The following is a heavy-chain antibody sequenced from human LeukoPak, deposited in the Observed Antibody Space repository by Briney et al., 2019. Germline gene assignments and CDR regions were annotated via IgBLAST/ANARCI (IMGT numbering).Heavy chain of an antibody. V-gene: IGHV1-18*01. Sequence: ASVKVSCKASGYTFTSYGISWVRQAPGQGLEWLGWISTYNGDTNYAQKVQGRVTVTTDTSTSTAYMELRNLRSDDTAVYYCARSSAYYDILTGYSDNYYYGMDVWGKGTTVTVSS. CDR1: GYTFTSYG. J-gene: IGHJ6*04. D-gene: IGHD3-9*01. CDR3: ARSSAYYDILTGYSDNYYYGMDV. CDR2: ISTYNGDT.